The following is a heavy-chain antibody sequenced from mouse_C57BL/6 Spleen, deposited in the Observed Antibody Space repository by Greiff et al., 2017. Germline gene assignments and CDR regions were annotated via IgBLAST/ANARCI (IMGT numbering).Heavy chain of an antibody. Sequence: QVHVKQPGAELVQPGASVKLSCKASGYTFTSYWMHWVKQRPGRGLEWIGRIDPNSGGTKYNEKFKSKATLTVDKHSSTAYMQRRSLTSEDSAVYDCAKDGYDGFAYWGQGTLVTVSA. CDR1: GYTFTSYW. CDR2: IDPNSGGT. CDR3: AKDGYDGFAY. V-gene: IGHV1-72*01. D-gene: IGHD2-2*01. J-gene: IGHJ3*01.